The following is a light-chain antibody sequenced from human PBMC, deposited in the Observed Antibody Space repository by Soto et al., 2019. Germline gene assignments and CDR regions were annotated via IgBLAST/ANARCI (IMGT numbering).Light chain of an antibody. Sequence: QSMLTQPPSVSGAPGQRDTISYTGSSSNIGAGYDVHWYQQLPGTAPKLLIYGNSNRPSGVPDRFSGSKSGTSASLAITGLQAEDEADYYCQSYDSSLSALFGGGTKLTVL. CDR1: SSNIGAGYD. CDR2: GNS. V-gene: IGLV1-40*01. CDR3: QSYDSSLSAL. J-gene: IGLJ3*02.